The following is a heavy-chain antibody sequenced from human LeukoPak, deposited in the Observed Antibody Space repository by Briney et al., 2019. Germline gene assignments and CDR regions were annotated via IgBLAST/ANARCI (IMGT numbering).Heavy chain of an antibody. CDR1: GGSFSGNF. Sequence: SETLSLTCAVYGGSFSGNFWGWIRQPPGKGLEWIATIFYSGSTYYNPSLKSRVTISVDTSKAQFSLKMTSVTAADTAVYYCARHAAIRNYVGSLDFWSQGILVTVSS. J-gene: IGHJ4*02. V-gene: IGHV4-34*12. CDR2: IFYSGST. D-gene: IGHD3-10*01. CDR3: ARHAAIRNYVGSLDF.